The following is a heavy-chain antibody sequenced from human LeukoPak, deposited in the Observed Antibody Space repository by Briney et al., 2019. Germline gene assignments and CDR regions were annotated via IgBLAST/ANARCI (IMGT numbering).Heavy chain of an antibody. Sequence: RTGGSLRLSCAASGYSFATYGMSWVRQSPGKGLKWVSAVNGDGSSTYYADSVKGRFTISRDNAKNSLYLQMNSLRDEDTAVYYCARDRHDYGDNGDYWGQGTLVTVSS. CDR3: ARDRHDYGDNGDY. D-gene: IGHD4-17*01. V-gene: IGHV3-23*01. CDR1: GYSFATYG. J-gene: IGHJ4*02. CDR2: VNGDGSST.